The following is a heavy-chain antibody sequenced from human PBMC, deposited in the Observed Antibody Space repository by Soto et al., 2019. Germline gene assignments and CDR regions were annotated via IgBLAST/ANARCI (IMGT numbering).Heavy chain of an antibody. CDR3: ARGVLPTIYSSWYRPSNWFDP. D-gene: IGHD6-13*01. Sequence: QVQLQQWGAGLLKPSETLSLTCAVYGGSFSGYYWSWIRQPPGKGLEWIGEINHSGSTNYSPSLKSRVTISVDTSKNQFSLKLSSVTAADTAVYYRARGVLPTIYSSWYRPSNWFDPWGQGTLVTVSS. CDR1: GGSFSGYY. V-gene: IGHV4-34*01. CDR2: INHSGST. J-gene: IGHJ5*02.